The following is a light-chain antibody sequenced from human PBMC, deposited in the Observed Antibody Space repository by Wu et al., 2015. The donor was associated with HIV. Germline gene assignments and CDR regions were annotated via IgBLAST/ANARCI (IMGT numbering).Light chain of an antibody. V-gene: IGKV3-11*01. CDR3: QQRGSWPLLT. CDR2: DTF. Sequence: EIVLTQSPATLSLSPGESATLSCRASQSINFYLAWYQQKPGQAPRLLIFDTFNRASGTPARFSGSGSGTNFTLTISNLQPEDFAIYYCQQRGSWPLLTFGGGTKVEVK. CDR1: QSINFY. J-gene: IGKJ4*01.